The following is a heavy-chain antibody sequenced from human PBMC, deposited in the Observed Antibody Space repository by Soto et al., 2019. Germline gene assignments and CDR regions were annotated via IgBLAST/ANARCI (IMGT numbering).Heavy chain of an antibody. CDR3: ARTNGAYSNYFDY. CDR1: GFTLGSYS. D-gene: IGHD2-8*01. CDR2: IGGSSGHI. V-gene: IGHV3-21*01. Sequence: GESLKISCAASGFTLGSYSMVWVRQAPENGLEWVSSIGGSSGHIYYAESVKGRLTISRDNAKNSLYLQMNSLRVEDTAVYYCARTNGAYSNYFDYWGQGTLVTVSS. J-gene: IGHJ4*02.